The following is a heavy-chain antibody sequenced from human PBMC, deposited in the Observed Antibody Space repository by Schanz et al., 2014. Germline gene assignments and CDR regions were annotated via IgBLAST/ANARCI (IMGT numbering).Heavy chain of an antibody. V-gene: IGHV1-18*01. Sequence: QVQLVQSGAEVKKPGASVKVSCKASGYSFTTYGLNWVRQAPGRGPEWMGWISAFDDKTDYAQNFQGRLIMTTDTSTTTVYMELRGLRSDDTAVYYCARETTIITGGAFDVWGQGTMVTVSS. CDR3: ARETTIITGGAFDV. D-gene: IGHD3-9*01. CDR1: GYSFTTYG. CDR2: ISAFDDKT. J-gene: IGHJ3*01.